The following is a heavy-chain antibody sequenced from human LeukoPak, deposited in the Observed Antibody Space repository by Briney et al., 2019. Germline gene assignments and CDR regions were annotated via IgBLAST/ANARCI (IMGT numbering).Heavy chain of an antibody. Sequence: QTGGSLRLSCAASGFTFSSYAMHWVRQAPGKGLEWVAVISYDGSNKYYADSVKGRFTISRDNSKNTLYLQMNSLRAKDTAVYYCAKAGSYYDFWSGYPPPSPVDYWGQGTLVTVSS. D-gene: IGHD3-3*01. CDR2: ISYDGSNK. CDR1: GFTFSSYA. CDR3: AKAGSYYDFWSGYPPPSPVDY. V-gene: IGHV3-30-3*01. J-gene: IGHJ4*02.